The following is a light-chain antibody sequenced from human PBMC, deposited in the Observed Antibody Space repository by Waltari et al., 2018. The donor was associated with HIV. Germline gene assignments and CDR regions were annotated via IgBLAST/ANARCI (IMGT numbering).Light chain of an antibody. CDR3: SSYTSFSTVL. Sequence: QSALTQPASVSGSPGQSITLSCTGTSSDVGTYSLVSWYHHHPGKAPKLMIYEGNKRPAGGANRFSGSKSANTASRTISGLQAEDEADYYCSSYTSFSTVLFGGGTKLTVL. J-gene: IGLJ2*01. V-gene: IGLV2-23*01. CDR2: EGN. CDR1: SSDVGTYSL.